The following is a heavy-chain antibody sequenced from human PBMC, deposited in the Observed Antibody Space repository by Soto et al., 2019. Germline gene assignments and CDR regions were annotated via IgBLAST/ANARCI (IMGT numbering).Heavy chain of an antibody. D-gene: IGHD6-19*01. CDR2: ISSSSSYI. J-gene: IGHJ6*02. CDR3: ARDWQWLVRSYYYYGMDV. Sequence: GGSLRLSCAASGFTFSSYSMNWVRQAPGKGLEWVSSISSSSSYIYYADSVKGRFTISRDNAKNSLYLQMNSLRAEDTAVYYCARDWQWLVRSYYYYGMDVWGQGTTVTVSS. V-gene: IGHV3-21*01. CDR1: GFTFSSYS.